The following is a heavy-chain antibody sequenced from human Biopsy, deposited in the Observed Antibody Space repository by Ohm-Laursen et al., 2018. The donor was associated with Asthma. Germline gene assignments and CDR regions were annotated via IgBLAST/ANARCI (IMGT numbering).Heavy chain of an antibody. CDR1: GGTFSNFA. CDR3: ARCQVGYSSGWSLLLKKIYYSGMDV. CDR2: IMTVFGTT. D-gene: IGHD6-19*01. J-gene: IGHJ6*02. Sequence: SSVKVSCKTPGGTFSNFAISWVRQAPGQGLEWLGGIMTVFGTTNYAQKFQGRVTITADESTSTAYTEVTSLRSEDTAIYYCARCQVGYSSGWSLLLKKIYYSGMDVWGQGTAVTVSS. V-gene: IGHV1-69*01.